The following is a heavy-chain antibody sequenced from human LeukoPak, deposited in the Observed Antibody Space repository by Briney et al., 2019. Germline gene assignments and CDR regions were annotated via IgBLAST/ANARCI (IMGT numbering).Heavy chain of an antibody. CDR1: GGSISSGGHY. D-gene: IGHD6-13*01. CDR2: IYYSGST. Sequence: PSQTLSLTCTVSGGSISSGGHYWSWIRQHPGKGLEWIGYIYYSGSTYYNPSLKSRVTISVDTSKNQFSLKLSSVTAADTAVYYCARALPAAGTHNWFDPWGQGTLVTVSS. CDR3: ARALPAAGTHNWFDP. V-gene: IGHV4-31*03. J-gene: IGHJ5*02.